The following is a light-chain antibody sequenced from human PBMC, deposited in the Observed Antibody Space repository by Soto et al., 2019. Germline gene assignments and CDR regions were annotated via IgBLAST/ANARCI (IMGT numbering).Light chain of an antibody. CDR3: NSYTSKSTGV. Sequence: QSALTQPASVSGSPGQSITISCTGTSSDVGGYNYVSWYQQHPGKAPKLIIYELINRPSGVSNRISGSKSGNTASLTISGLQAEDEADYYCNSYTSKSTGVFGTGTKVTVL. CDR2: ELI. V-gene: IGLV2-14*01. J-gene: IGLJ1*01. CDR1: SSDVGGYNY.